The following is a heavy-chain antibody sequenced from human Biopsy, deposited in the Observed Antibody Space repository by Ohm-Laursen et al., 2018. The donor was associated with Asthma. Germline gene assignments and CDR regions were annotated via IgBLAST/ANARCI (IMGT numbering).Heavy chain of an antibody. V-gene: IGHV3-23*01. Sequence: SLRLSCAASGFTFSSYAMSWVRQPPGKGLEWVSAISGSGGSTYYADSVKGRFTISRDNSKNTLYLQMNSLRAKDTAVYYCARVWQLATLDYWGQGTLVTVSS. J-gene: IGHJ4*02. D-gene: IGHD6-13*01. CDR2: ISGSGGST. CDR1: GFTFSSYA. CDR3: ARVWQLATLDY.